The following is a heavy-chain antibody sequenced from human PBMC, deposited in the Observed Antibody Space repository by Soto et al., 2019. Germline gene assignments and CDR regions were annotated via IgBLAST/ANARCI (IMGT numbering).Heavy chain of an antibody. Sequence: VQLVQSGPEVKKPGSSVKVSCKASGGTFSSFPISWVRQAPGQGLEWMGGSLPIFGTANYAQKFQGRVTITAGASTSTADMELSSLRSADTAVYYCASLPRGIVATFAGGMDVWGQGTTVTVAS. CDR1: GGTFSSFP. CDR2: SLPIFGTA. V-gene: IGHV1-69*12. J-gene: IGHJ6*02. D-gene: IGHD5-12*01. CDR3: ASLPRGIVATFAGGMDV.